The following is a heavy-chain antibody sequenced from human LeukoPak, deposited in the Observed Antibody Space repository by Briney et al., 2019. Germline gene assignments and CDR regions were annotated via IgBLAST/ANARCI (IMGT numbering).Heavy chain of an antibody. CDR1: GFTFSSYG. D-gene: IGHD3-10*01. V-gene: IGHV3-15*01. J-gene: IGHJ6*03. CDR3: TTKSMVRGVIRYYYYYMDV. Sequence: GGSLRLSCAASGFTFSSYGMHWVRQAPGKGLEWVGRIKSKTDGGTTDYAAPVKGRFTISRDDSKNTLYLQMNSLKTEDTAVYYCTTKSMVRGVIRYYYYYMDVWGKGTTVTVSS. CDR2: IKSKTDGGTT.